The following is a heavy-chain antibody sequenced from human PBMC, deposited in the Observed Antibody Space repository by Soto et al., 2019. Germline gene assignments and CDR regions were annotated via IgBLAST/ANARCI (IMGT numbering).Heavy chain of an antibody. V-gene: IGHV4-39*01. Sequence: QVQLQDSGPGLVKPSETVSLTCTVSGDSISSSSLYWGWIRQPPGKGLEWIGSIYNSGKTYYSPSLESRVTISVDTSKNQFSLKLSSVTAADTAVYYCARHASNSGSYSEYFQYWGQGTLVAVSS. CDR2: IYNSGKT. D-gene: IGHD1-26*01. J-gene: IGHJ1*01. CDR3: ARHASNSGSYSEYFQY. CDR1: GDSISSSSLY.